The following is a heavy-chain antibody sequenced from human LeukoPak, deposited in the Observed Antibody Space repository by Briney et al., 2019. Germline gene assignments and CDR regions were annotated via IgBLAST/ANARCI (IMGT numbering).Heavy chain of an antibody. Sequence: SQTLCLTCAVYVGSFRGYYCSWVREPPGKGLECRGEINHSESTNYNPCLKSRVTISVDTSKNQFSLKLSSVTAADTAVYYCARGRGILWFGELRARFDPWGQGTLVTVSS. D-gene: IGHD3-10*01. V-gene: IGHV4-34*01. CDR3: ARGRGILWFGELRARFDP. CDR1: VGSFRGYY. CDR2: INHSEST. J-gene: IGHJ5*02.